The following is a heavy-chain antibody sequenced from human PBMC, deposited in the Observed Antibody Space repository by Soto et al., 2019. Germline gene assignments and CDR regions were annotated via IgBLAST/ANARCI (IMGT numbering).Heavy chain of an antibody. Sequence: QVQLVESGGGVVQPGRSVRLSCAASGFTFSSYAMHWVRQAPGKGLEWVAVISYDGSNKYYADSVKGRFTISRDNSKNTLYLQMNSLRAEDTAVYYCARVRTVTDYYYGMDVWGQGATVTVSS. CDR1: GFTFSSYA. CDR3: ARVRTVTDYYYGMDV. J-gene: IGHJ6*02. CDR2: ISYDGSNK. V-gene: IGHV3-30-3*01. D-gene: IGHD4-4*01.